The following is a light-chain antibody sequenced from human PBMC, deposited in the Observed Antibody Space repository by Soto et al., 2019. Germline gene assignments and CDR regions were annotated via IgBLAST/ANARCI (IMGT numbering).Light chain of an antibody. CDR2: KAA. J-gene: IGKJ1*01. Sequence: DIHMTQSPSTLSASVGDRVTITCRASQSISSWFAWYQQKPGKAPKLLIYKAASLEGGVPSRFGGSGSGTEFTLTISSLQPDDFATYYCQQYNGFWTFGQGTKV. CDR3: QQYNGFWT. CDR1: QSISSW. V-gene: IGKV1-5*03.